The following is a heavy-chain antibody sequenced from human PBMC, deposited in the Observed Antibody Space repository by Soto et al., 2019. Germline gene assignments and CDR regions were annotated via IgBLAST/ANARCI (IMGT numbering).Heavy chain of an antibody. CDR3: VRQGIGDLHGLVDV. CDR1: SGPSRSHN. CDR2: IYHIGDT. D-gene: IGHD3-10*01. Sequence: QVQLQQSGPGLVKPSETLSLTCTVSSGPSRSHNWGWIRQPPGGGLEWIGYIYHIGDTSYNPSLSSRVTISADTSTNHISLTLRSVTAADTAVYYCVRQGIGDLHGLVDVWGQGTRVSVSS. J-gene: IGHJ6*02. V-gene: IGHV4-59*08.